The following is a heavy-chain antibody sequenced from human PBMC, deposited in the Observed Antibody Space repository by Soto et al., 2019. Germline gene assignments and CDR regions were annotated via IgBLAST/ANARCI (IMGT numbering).Heavy chain of an antibody. V-gene: IGHV4-59*01. D-gene: IGHD3-10*01. CDR2: IDYSGST. J-gene: IGHJ4*02. Sequence: QVQLQESGPGLVKPSETLSLTCTVSGGSISSYYWSWIRQPPGKGLEWIGYIDYSGSTNYNPSLKRRVTISVDTSKDQFSLKLSSVTAADTAVYYCARDGKDTMVRGVGEDYFDYWGQGTLVTVSS. CDR1: GGSISSYY. CDR3: ARDGKDTMVRGVGEDYFDY.